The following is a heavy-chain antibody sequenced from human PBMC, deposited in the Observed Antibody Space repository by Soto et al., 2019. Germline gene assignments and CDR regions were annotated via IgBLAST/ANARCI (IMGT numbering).Heavy chain of an antibody. Sequence: GGSLRLSCPASGFTFSSFSMNCVRQAPGTGLERGSYISSRSSAIYYADSVKSRFTISRDNAKNSLYLQMNSLRDEDTAVYYCARDPGSGSYFEAFAISGQGTRVTV. CDR1: GFTFSSFS. CDR2: ISSRSSAI. D-gene: IGHD1-26*01. J-gene: IGHJ3*02. CDR3: ARDPGSGSYFEAFAI. V-gene: IGHV3-48*02.